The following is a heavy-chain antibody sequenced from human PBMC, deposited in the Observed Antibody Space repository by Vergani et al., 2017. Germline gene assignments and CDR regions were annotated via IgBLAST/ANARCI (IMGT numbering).Heavy chain of an antibody. J-gene: IGHJ3*02. Sequence: EVQLLESGGGLVQPGGSLRLSCAASGFTFSSYAMSWVRQAPGKGLEWVSAISGSGGSTYYADSVKGRFTISRDNSKNTLYLQMNSLRAEDTAVYYCARDRDYYDSSGYHDAFDIWGQGTMVTVSS. CDR1: GFTFSSYA. CDR2: ISGSGGST. D-gene: IGHD3-22*01. V-gene: IGHV3-23*01. CDR3: ARDRDYYDSSGYHDAFDI.